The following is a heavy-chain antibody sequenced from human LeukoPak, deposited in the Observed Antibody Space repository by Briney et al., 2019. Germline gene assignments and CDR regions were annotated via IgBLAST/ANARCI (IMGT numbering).Heavy chain of an antibody. CDR1: GGSISSSNYY. D-gene: IGHD1-26*01. V-gene: IGHV4-39*01. CDR3: ARRRRIVGATPGAFDI. Sequence: SETLSLTCTVSGGSISSSNYYWGWIRQPPGKRLEWIGSIYYSGSTYYNPSLKSRVTISVNTSESQFSLELTSVTAADTAVYYCARRRRIVGATPGAFDIWGQGTMVTVSS. CDR2: IYYSGST. J-gene: IGHJ3*02.